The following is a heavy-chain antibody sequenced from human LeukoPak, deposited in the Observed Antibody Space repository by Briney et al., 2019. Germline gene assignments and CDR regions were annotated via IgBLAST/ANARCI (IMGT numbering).Heavy chain of an antibody. CDR2: IYYSGTT. D-gene: IGHD3-10*01. Sequence: SETLSLTCTVSGASISSSSYYCGWIRQPPGKGLEWFGSIYYSGTTYYNPSLKSRVTISVDTSKNQFSLKLSSVTAADTAVYYCARLRLWFGELSDYWGQGTLVTVSS. J-gene: IGHJ4*02. CDR1: GASISSSSYY. CDR3: ARLRLWFGELSDY. V-gene: IGHV4-39*01.